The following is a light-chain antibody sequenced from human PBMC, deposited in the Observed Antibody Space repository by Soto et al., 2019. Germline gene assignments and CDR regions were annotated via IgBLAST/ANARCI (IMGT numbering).Light chain of an antibody. CDR3: AAWDDSLNGVI. CDR2: NNN. V-gene: IGLV1-44*01. J-gene: IGLJ2*01. CDR1: SSNIGSNT. Sequence: QSVLTQPPSASGTPGQRVTISCSGSSSNIGSNTVNWYQQVPGTAPKLLIYNNNQRPSGVPDRFSGSKSGTSVSLAISGLQSEDVADYYCAAWDDSLNGVIFGGGTQLTVL.